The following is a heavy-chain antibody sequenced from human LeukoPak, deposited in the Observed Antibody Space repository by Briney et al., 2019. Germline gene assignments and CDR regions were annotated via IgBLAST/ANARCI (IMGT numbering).Heavy chain of an antibody. CDR1: GGSISSSNW. J-gene: IGHJ3*02. CDR2: IYHSGST. D-gene: IGHD6-19*01. CDR3: AREAAGYSSGWYPYDAFDI. V-gene: IGHV4-4*02. Sequence: PSGTLSLTCAVSGGSISSSNWWSWVRQPPGKGLEWIGEIYHSGSTNYNPSLKSGVTISVDKSKNQFSLKLSSVTAADTAVYYCAREAAGYSSGWYPYDAFDIWGQGTMVTVSS.